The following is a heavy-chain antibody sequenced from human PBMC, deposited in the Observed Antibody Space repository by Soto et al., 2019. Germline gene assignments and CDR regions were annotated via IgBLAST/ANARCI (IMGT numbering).Heavy chain of an antibody. Sequence: GGSLRLSCAASGFTFSSYWMHWVRQAPGKGLVWVSRIDTYGSATRYADSVKGRFTISRDNAKNTLYLQRNTLRAEDTAVYYCARVLKSSGWDNDVFDIWGQGTMVTVSS. V-gene: IGHV3-74*01. J-gene: IGHJ3*02. CDR1: GFTFSSYW. CDR3: ARVLKSSGWDNDVFDI. CDR2: IDTYGSAT. D-gene: IGHD6-19*01.